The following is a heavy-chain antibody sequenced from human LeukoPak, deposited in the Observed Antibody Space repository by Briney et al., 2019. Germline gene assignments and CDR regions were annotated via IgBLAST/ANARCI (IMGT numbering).Heavy chain of an antibody. V-gene: IGHV3-23*01. CDR2: ISGSGGST. CDR1: GFTFSSYA. CDR3: AKAASSSWPSYYYGMDV. D-gene: IGHD6-13*01. J-gene: IGHJ6*02. Sequence: GGSLRLSCAASGFTFSSYAMSWVRQAPGKGLEWVSAISGSGGSTYHADSVKGRFTISRDNSKNTVYLQMSSLRVDDTAVYYCAKAASSSWPSYYYGMDVWGQGTTVTASS.